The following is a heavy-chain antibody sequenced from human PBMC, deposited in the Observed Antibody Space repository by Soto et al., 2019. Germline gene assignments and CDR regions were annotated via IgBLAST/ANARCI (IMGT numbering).Heavy chain of an antibody. J-gene: IGHJ3*02. Sequence: EVKLLESGGGLEKPGGSLTISCAASGFTFFNYAMTWVRQAPGKGLGGVSSIGGTGDPTKYADSVKGRFTISRDNSKNTLYLQLSSLRPEDTAVYYCGRAPNGNHIGAFDMWGQGTVVTVSS. CDR1: GFTFFNYA. D-gene: IGHD2-21*01. V-gene: IGHV3-23*01. CDR3: GRAPNGNHIGAFDM. CDR2: IGGTGDPT.